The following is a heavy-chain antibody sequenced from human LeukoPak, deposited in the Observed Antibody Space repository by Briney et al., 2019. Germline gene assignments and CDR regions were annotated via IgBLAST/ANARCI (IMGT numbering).Heavy chain of an antibody. J-gene: IGHJ4*02. CDR3: ARDENYYDSSGYYRAQGFDY. V-gene: IGHV3-48*03. D-gene: IGHD3-22*01. Sequence: GGSLRLSCAASGFTFSSYEMNWVRQAPGKGLEWVSYISSSGSTIYYADSVKGRFTISRDNAKNSLYLQMNSLRAEDTAVYYCARDENYYDSSGYYRAQGFDYWGQGTLVTVSS. CDR2: ISSSGSTI. CDR1: GFTFSSYE.